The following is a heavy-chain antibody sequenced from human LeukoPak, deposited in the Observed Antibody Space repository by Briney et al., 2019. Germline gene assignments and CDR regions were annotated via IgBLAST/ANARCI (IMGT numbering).Heavy chain of an antibody. D-gene: IGHD3-10*01. Sequence: ASVKVSCKASGYTFTSYYMHWVRQAPGQGLEWMGIINPSGGSTSYAQKFQGRVTMNRDTSTSTVYMELSSLRSEDTAVYYCARVYGSGSRYKVGAFDIWGQGTMVSVSS. CDR2: INPSGGST. CDR1: GYTFTSYY. V-gene: IGHV1-46*01. CDR3: ARVYGSGSRYKVGAFDI. J-gene: IGHJ3*02.